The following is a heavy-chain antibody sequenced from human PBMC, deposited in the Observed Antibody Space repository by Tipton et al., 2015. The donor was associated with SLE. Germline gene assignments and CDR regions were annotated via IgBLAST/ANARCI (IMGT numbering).Heavy chain of an antibody. D-gene: IGHD2-21*01. J-gene: IGHJ4*02. Sequence: TLSLTCAVSGYSISSGYYWGWIRQPPGKGLEWIGNIYHSGSPSYNPSLKSRVTISVDTSKNQFSLKLSSVTAADTAVYYCARSFYSFDYWGQGTLVSVSS. CDR2: IYHSGSP. CDR3: ARSFYSFDY. V-gene: IGHV4-38-2*01. CDR1: GYSISSGYY.